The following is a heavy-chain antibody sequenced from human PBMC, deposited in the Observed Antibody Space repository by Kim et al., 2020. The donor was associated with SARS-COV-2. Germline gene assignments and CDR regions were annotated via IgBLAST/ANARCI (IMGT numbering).Heavy chain of an antibody. D-gene: IGHD2-15*01. CDR1: GFSFGAYS. CDR3: VKGYCTGGSCHPHFDS. Sequence: GGSLRLSCAASGFSFGAYSMHWVRQAPGKGLEWVAGINANSGSLDYVDSVKGRFTISRDNAKNSLYLQMNNVRAEDRALYYCVKGYCTGGSCHPHFDSWG. CDR2: INANSGSL. J-gene: IGHJ5*01. V-gene: IGHV3-9*01.